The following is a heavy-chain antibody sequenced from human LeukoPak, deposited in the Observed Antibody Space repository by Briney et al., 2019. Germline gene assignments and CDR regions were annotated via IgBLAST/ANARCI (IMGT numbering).Heavy chain of an antibody. CDR3: AIFMITFGGVIANFDY. V-gene: IGHV1-69*04. J-gene: IGHJ4*02. Sequence: ASVKVSCKASGGTFSSYAISWVRQAPGQGLEWKGRIIPILGIANYAQKFQGRVTITADKSTSTAYMELSSLRSEDTAVYYCAIFMITFGGVIANFDYWGQGTLVTVSS. D-gene: IGHD3-16*02. CDR1: GGTFSSYA. CDR2: IIPILGIA.